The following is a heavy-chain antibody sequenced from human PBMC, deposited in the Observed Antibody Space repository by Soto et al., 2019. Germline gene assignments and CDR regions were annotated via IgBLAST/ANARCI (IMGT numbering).Heavy chain of an antibody. CDR1: GYSFTSYW. V-gene: IGHV5-51*01. CDR2: IYPGDSDT. CDR3: ARLTGYSSGWYPNFDY. Sequence: GESLKISCKGSGYSFTSYWIGWVRQMPGKGLEWMGIIYPGDSDTIYSPSFQGQVTISADKSISTAYLQWSSLKASDTAMYYCARLTGYSSGWYPNFDYWGQGTLVTVSS. J-gene: IGHJ4*02. D-gene: IGHD6-19*01.